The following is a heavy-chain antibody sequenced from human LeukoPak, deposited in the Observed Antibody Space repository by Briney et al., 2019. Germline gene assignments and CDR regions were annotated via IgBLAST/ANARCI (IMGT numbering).Heavy chain of an antibody. D-gene: IGHD2-15*01. CDR2: ISGSGGST. J-gene: IGHJ4*02. V-gene: IGHV3-23*01. Sequence: GGSLRLSCAASGFTFSSYAMSWVRQAPGKGLEWVSAISGSGGSTYYADSVKGRFTISRDNAKNSLYLQMNSLRAEDTAVYYCARGAGGDIVVVVAAKGYFDYWGQGTLVTVSS. CDR1: GFTFSSYA. CDR3: ARGAGGDIVVVVAAKGYFDY.